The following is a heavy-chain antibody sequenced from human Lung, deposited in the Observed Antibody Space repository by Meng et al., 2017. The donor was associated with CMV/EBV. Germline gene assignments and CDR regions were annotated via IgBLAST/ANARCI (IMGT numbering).Heavy chain of an antibody. CDR1: GFTFSDYS. Sequence: SCTASGFTFSDYSMHWVRQAPGKGLEWISYIRDTTGTTYYADSVKGRFTISRDNAKNSLYLQMNSLRVEDTAVYYCARVRQGVADHYFDYWGQGTLVTVSS. V-gene: IGHV3-48*04. CDR2: IRDTTGTT. CDR3: ARVRQGVADHYFDY. J-gene: IGHJ4*02. D-gene: IGHD2-21*01.